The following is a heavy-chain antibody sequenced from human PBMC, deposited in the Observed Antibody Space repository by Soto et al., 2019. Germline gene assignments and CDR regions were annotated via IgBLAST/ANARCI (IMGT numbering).Heavy chain of an antibody. Sequence: GGSLRLSCVASEFTFSYYWMHWVRQAPGEGLMWVSRLQTDGSHPDYAASVKGRFTISRDNAKNTLYLQMNNLRVEDTAVYYCGRGGDPDYWGQGTLVTVSS. CDR1: EFTFSYYW. D-gene: IGHD2-21*02. J-gene: IGHJ4*02. CDR3: GRGGDPDY. CDR2: LQTDGSHP. V-gene: IGHV3-74*01.